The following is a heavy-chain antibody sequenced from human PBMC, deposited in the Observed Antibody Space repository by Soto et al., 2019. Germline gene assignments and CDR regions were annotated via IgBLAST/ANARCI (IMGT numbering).Heavy chain of an antibody. CDR3: ARGGVGGSVSMFGY. Sequence: EVQLVESGGGLIQPGGSLRLSCAASGFTVSSNYMSWVRQAPGKGLEWVSVIYSGGSTYYADSVKGRFTISRDNSKNTLYLQMNSLRAEDTAVYYCARGGVGGSVSMFGYWGQGTLVTVSS. V-gene: IGHV3-53*01. CDR2: IYSGGST. J-gene: IGHJ4*02. D-gene: IGHD3-10*01. CDR1: GFTVSSNY.